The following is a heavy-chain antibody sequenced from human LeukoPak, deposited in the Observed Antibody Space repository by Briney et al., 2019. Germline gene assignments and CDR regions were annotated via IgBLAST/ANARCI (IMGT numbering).Heavy chain of an antibody. J-gene: IGHJ4*02. CDR3: ARSREATIDY. V-gene: IGHV1-46*01. CDR2: INPSGCST. Sequence: ASVKVSCKASGYIFTSYYMHWVRQAPGQGLEWMGIINPSGCSTRYAQKFQGRVTMTRDTSTSTVYMELSSLRSEDTAVFYCARSREATIDYWGQGTLVTVSS. D-gene: IGHD5-12*01. CDR1: GYIFTSYY.